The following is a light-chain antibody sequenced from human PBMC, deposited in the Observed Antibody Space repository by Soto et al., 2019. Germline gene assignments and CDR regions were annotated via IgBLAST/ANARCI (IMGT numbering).Light chain of an antibody. CDR3: GSFIHVWV. J-gene: IGLJ3*02. Sequence: QSALTQPASVSASPGQSITISCTATGSDVGYFKYVSWYQQKTDKAPKLIIYEVNKRPSGISNRFSGSKSGTTASLTISGLQTEDEAYYYCGSFIHVWVFGGGTKLTVL. V-gene: IGLV2-14*01. CDR1: GSDVGYFKY. CDR2: EVN.